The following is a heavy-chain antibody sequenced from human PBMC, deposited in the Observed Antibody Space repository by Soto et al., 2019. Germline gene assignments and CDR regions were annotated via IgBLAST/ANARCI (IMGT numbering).Heavy chain of an antibody. Sequence: QLQLQESGPGLMKPSETLSLTCTVSGGSISSSSYYWGWIRQPPGKGLEWIGSIYYSGSTYYNPSLKSRVTISVDTSKNQFSLKLSSVTAADTAVHYCARHAPVATWAFDIWGQGTMVTVSS. J-gene: IGHJ3*02. CDR3: ARHAPVATWAFDI. D-gene: IGHD2-15*01. CDR1: GGSISSSSYY. CDR2: IYYSGST. V-gene: IGHV4-39*01.